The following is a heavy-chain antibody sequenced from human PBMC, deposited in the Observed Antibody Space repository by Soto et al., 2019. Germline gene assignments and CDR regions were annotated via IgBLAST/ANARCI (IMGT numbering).Heavy chain of an antibody. CDR2: IYPGDSDT. CDR1: GYSFTSYW. D-gene: IGHD4-4*01. J-gene: IGHJ6*02. Sequence: GESLKISCKGSGYSFTSYWIGWVRQMPGKGLEWMGIIYPGDSDTRYSPSFQGQVTISADKSISTAYLQWSSLKASDTAMYYCARLGEGTTVTTIPNYYYYGMDVWGQGTTVTVSS. CDR3: ARLGEGTTVTTIPNYYYYGMDV. V-gene: IGHV5-51*01.